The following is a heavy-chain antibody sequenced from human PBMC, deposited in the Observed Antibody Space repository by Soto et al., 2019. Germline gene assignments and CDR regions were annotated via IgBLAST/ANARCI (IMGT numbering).Heavy chain of an antibody. V-gene: IGHV4-61*01. CDR3: ARVLYLGYSGYDFDY. Sequence: SETLSLTCTVSGGSVSSGSYYWSWIRQPPGKGLEWIGYIYYSGSTNYNPSLKGRVTISVDTSKNQFSLKLSSVTAADTAVYYCARVLYLGYSGYDFDYWGQGTLVTVSS. CDR2: IYYSGST. D-gene: IGHD5-12*01. CDR1: GGSVSSGSYY. J-gene: IGHJ4*02.